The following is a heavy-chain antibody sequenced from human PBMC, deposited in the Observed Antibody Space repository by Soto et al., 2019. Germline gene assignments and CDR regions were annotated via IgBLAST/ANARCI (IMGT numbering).Heavy chain of an antibody. J-gene: IGHJ5*02. V-gene: IGHV3-48*01. CDR3: ARRQGDYVRWFDP. D-gene: IGHD4-17*01. Sequence: PGGSLRLSCATSGFILSDCAMNWVRQAPGKGLEWVSYISSSSSVIDYADSVKGRFTVSRDNARNSLYLQMNSLRAEDTAVYYCARRQGDYVRWFDPWGQGTLVTVSS. CDR1: GFILSDCA. CDR2: ISSSSSVI.